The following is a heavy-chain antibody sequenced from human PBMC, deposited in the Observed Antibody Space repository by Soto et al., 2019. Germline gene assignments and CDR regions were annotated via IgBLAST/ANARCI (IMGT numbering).Heavy chain of an antibody. V-gene: IGHV3-66*01. CDR2: IYSGGST. CDR3: AKSMVRGVIVYYYYMDV. CDR1: GFTVSSNY. D-gene: IGHD3-10*01. J-gene: IGHJ6*03. Sequence: GGSLRLSCAASGFTVSSNYMSWVRQAPGKGLEWVSVIYSGGSTYYADSVKGRFTISRDNSKNTLYLQMNSLRAEDTAVYYCAKSMVRGVIVYYYYMDVWGKGTTVTVSS.